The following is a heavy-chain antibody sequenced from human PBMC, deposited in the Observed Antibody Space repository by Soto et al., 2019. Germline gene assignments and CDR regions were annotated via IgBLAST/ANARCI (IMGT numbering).Heavy chain of an antibody. J-gene: IGHJ4*02. D-gene: IGHD2-2*01. Sequence: QVQLVQSGAEVTRPGASVKVSCKASGYSFISHYIHWVRQAPGQGLEWMGVINPSGGSATLAQKFQGRVTMTSDTSTSTVYMELTILRSEDAAVYYCARDYLSSKLSLSYFDFWGQGTLVTVSS. CDR1: GYSFISHY. CDR2: INPSGGSA. CDR3: ARDYLSSKLSLSYFDF. V-gene: IGHV1-46*01.